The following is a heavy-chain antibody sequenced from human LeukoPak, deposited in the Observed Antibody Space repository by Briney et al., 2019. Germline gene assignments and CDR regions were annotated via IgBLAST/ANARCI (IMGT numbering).Heavy chain of an antibody. Sequence: SETLSLTCTVSGGSISSYYWSWIRQPPGKGLEWIRYIYYSGSTNYNPSLKSRVTISVDTSKNQFSLKLSSVTAADTAVYYCAREGYSSTTYYYYYGMDVWGQGTTVTVSS. J-gene: IGHJ6*02. CDR2: IYYSGST. CDR1: GGSISSYY. CDR3: AREGYSSTTYYYYYGMDV. D-gene: IGHD6-13*01. V-gene: IGHV4-59*01.